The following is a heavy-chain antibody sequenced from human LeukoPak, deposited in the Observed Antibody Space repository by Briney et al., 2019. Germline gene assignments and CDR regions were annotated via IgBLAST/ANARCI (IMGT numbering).Heavy chain of an antibody. CDR1: GFTVSSNY. J-gene: IGHJ4*02. V-gene: IGHV3-66*01. CDR3: ARSITGRASFDY. CDR2: TYSGGST. D-gene: IGHD1-14*01. Sequence: GGSLRLSCAASGFTVSSNYMSWVRQAPGKGLEWVSLTYSGGSTYYADSVKGRFTISRDNSKTTLYLQMNSLRAEDTAVYNCARSITGRASFDYWGQGTLVTVSS.